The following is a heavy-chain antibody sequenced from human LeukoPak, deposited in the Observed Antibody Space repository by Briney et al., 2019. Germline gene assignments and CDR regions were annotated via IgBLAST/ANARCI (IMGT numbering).Heavy chain of an antibody. J-gene: IGHJ2*01. CDR3: PHSNPRYWTFDL. CDR1: GFSLSTSGVG. CDR2: IYWNDDK. D-gene: IGHD1-14*01. V-gene: IGHV2-5*01. Sequence: SGPTLVNPTQTLTLTCTFSGFSLSTSGVGVGWIRQPPGKALEWLALIYWNDDKRYSPSLKSRLTITKDTSKTQVVLTMTNMDPVNTATYYCPHSNPRYWTFDLWGRGTLVTVSS.